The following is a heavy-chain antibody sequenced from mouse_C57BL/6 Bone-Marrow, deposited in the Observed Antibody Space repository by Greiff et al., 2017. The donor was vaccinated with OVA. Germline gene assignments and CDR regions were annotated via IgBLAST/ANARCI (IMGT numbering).Heavy chain of an antibody. CDR2: INPYNGGT. V-gene: IGHV1-19*01. D-gene: IGHD4-1*01. CDR1: GYTFTDSY. Sequence: EVQGVESGPELVKPGASVKMSCKASGYTFTDSYMNWVKQSHGKSLEWIGVINPYNGGTSYNQKFKGKATLTVDKSSSTAYMELTSLTSEDSAVCCRAMSGTDAYWGKGTLVTVSA. J-gene: IGHJ3*01. CDR3: AMSGTDAY.